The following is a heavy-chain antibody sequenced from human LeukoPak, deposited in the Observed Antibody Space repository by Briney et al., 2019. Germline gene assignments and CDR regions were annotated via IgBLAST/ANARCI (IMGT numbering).Heavy chain of an antibody. CDR3: ARDRSNYFYYYGMDV. J-gene: IGHJ6*02. Sequence: ASVKVSCKASGYTFTGYYMHWVRQAPGQGVEWMGWINPNSGGTNYAQKFQGRVTMTRDTSISTAYMELSRLRSDDTAVYYCARDRSNYFYYYGMDVWGQGTTVTVSS. D-gene: IGHD4-11*01. V-gene: IGHV1-2*02. CDR2: INPNSGGT. CDR1: GYTFTGYY.